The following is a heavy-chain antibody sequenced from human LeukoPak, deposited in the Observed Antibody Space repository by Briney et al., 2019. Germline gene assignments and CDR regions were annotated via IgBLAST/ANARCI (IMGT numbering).Heavy chain of an antibody. Sequence: PSETLSLTCAVYGGSFSGYYWSWIRQPPGKGLEWIGEINHSGSTNYNPSLKSRVTISVDTSKNQFSLKLSSVTAADTAVYYCARGYLYGVITYWGQGTLVTVSS. CDR1: GGSFSGYY. CDR2: INHSGST. V-gene: IGHV4-34*01. J-gene: IGHJ4*02. CDR3: ARGYLYGVITY. D-gene: IGHD3-22*01.